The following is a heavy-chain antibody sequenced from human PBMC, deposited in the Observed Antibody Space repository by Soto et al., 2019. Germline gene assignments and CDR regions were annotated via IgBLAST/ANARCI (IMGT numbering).Heavy chain of an antibody. V-gene: IGHV3-11*01. Sequence: PGGSLRLSCAASGFTFSNAWMSWVRQAPGKGLEWVSYISSTGRTIYYADSVKGRFTVSRDNAQNSLSLKLNSLRVEDTAVYYCARSYSSGWESDYWGQGTQVTSPQ. CDR2: ISSTGRTI. CDR3: ARSYSSGWESDY. CDR1: GFTFSNAW. D-gene: IGHD6-19*01. J-gene: IGHJ4*02.